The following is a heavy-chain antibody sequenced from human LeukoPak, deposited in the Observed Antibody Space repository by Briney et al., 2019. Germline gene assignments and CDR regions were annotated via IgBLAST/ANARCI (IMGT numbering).Heavy chain of an antibody. Sequence: PGGSLRLSCAASGFTVSSNYMSWVRQAPGKGLEWVSVIYSGGSTYYADSVKGRFTISRDNSKNTLYLQMNSLRAEDTAVYYCARAVSRGTVTTFYYYYYMDVWGKGTTVTVSS. D-gene: IGHD4-17*01. J-gene: IGHJ6*03. CDR3: ARAVSRGTVTTFYYYYYMDV. CDR1: GFTVSSNY. V-gene: IGHV3-53*01. CDR2: IYSGGST.